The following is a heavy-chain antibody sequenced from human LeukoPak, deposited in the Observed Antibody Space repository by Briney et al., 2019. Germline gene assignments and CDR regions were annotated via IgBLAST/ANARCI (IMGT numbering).Heavy chain of an antibody. V-gene: IGHV3-74*01. CDR2: INSDGSST. CDR3: ERDPRRYSGSYGSAFDI. Sequence: PGGSVRLSCPASGFTFSSYCMHWVRQAPGKGLVWVSRINSDGSSTSYADSVKGRFTISRDNAKNTLYLQMNSLRAEDTAVYDCERDPRRYSGSYGSAFDIWGQGTMVTVSS. J-gene: IGHJ3*02. CDR1: GFTFSSYC. D-gene: IGHD1-26*01.